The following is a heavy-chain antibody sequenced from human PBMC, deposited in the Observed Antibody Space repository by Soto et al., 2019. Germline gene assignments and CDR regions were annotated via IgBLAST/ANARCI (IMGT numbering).Heavy chain of an antibody. CDR1: GFTFSNYE. J-gene: IGHJ6*02. Sequence: VQLAESGGGLVQPGGSLRLSCAASGFTFSNYEMNWVRQAPGKGLEWVSYISSSGSTISYADSVKSRFTISRDNAKDSLYLQMKSLRAEDTAVYYCARVPTYYSPYYSYAMDVWGQGTTVTVSS. V-gene: IGHV3-48*03. CDR3: ARVPTYYSPYYSYAMDV. D-gene: IGHD3-10*01. CDR2: ISSSGSTI.